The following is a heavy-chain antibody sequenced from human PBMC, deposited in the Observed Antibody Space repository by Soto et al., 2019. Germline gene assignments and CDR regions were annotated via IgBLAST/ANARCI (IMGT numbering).Heavy chain of an antibody. Sequence: LRLSCAASGFTFGHAWMSWVRQAPGKGLEWVGRIKSKADGETKDYGAPVRGRFTISRDDAKDTLYLQMNSLRIEDTAVYYCCVVKRLDQYSTSGYWFDPWGPGTLVTVSS. V-gene: IGHV3-15*01. D-gene: IGHD2-15*01. CDR2: IKSKADGETK. CDR3: CVVKRLDQYSTSGYWFDP. CDR1: GFTFGHAW. J-gene: IGHJ5*02.